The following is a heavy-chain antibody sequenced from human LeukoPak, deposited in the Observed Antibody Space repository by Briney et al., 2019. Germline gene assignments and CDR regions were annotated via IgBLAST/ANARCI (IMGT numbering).Heavy chain of an antibody. CDR3: ASVSYYGSGSYPYYFDY. CDR1: GFTFSSYA. CDR2: ISGSGGGT. D-gene: IGHD3-10*01. J-gene: IGHJ4*02. Sequence: GGSLRLSCAASGFTFSSYAMSWVRQAPGKGLEWVSAISGSGGGTYYADSVKGRFTISRDNSKNTLYLQMNSLRAEDTAVYYCASVSYYGSGSYPYYFDYWGQGTLVTVSS. V-gene: IGHV3-23*01.